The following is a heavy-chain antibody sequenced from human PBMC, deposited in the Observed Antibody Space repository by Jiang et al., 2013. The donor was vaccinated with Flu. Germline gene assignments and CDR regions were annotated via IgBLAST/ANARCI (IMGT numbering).Heavy chain of an antibody. D-gene: IGHD3-22*01. CDR2: IDWDDDK. CDR3: AHRLEYYDSSGYGYYFDY. V-gene: IGHV2-70*12. CDR1: GFSLSTSGMC. Sequence: KPTQTLTLTCTFSGFSLSTSGMCVSWIRQPPGKALEWLALIDWDDDKYYSTSLKTRLTISKDTSKNQVVLTMTNMDPVDTATYYCAHRLEYYDSSGYGYYFDYWGQGTLVTVSS. J-gene: IGHJ4*02.